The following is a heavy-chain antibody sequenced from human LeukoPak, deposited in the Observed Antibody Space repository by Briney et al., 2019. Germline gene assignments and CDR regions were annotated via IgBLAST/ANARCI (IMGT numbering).Heavy chain of an antibody. J-gene: IGHJ4*02. Sequence: GASLEIPCEVCGSIFATYWSGGGRQLRGRGVEWGGIIYSDDSDTRYRPSFQGRVTISVDKSINTASLQWSSLKASETAMYYCATPYHREYCSSTTCYFNYWGQGTLVTVSS. CDR3: ATPYHREYCSSTTCYFNY. V-gene: IGHV5-51*01. CDR1: GSIFATYW. CDR2: IYSDDSDT. D-gene: IGHD2-2*01.